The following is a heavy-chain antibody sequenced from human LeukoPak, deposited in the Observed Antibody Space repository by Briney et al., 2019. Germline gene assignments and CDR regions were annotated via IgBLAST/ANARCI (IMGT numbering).Heavy chain of an antibody. CDR3: ARSYSGYAFDAFDI. CDR2: VTSRSSFM. D-gene: IGHD5-12*01. CDR1: GFTFSNFS. Sequence: GRSLRLSCAASGFTFSNFSMNWVRQAPGKGLEWVSSVTSRSSFMYSADSVKGRFTTSRDNAKSSLYLQMNSLRAEDTAVYYCARSYSGYAFDAFDIWGRGTMVTVSS. V-gene: IGHV3-21*01. J-gene: IGHJ3*02.